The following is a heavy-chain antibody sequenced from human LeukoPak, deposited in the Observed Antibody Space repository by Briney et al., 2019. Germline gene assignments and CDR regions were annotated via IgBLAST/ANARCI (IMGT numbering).Heavy chain of an antibody. CDR3: ASAGMQQLGDAFDI. Sequence: ASVKVFCKASGYTFTGYYMHWVRQASGQGREWMGCINPNSGGTNYAQKFQGRVTMTRDTSISTAHMELSSLSSDDTRVYYCASAGMQQLGDAFDIWGQGTMVTVSS. D-gene: IGHD6-13*01. CDR1: GYTFTGYY. J-gene: IGHJ3*02. CDR2: INPNSGGT. V-gene: IGHV1-2*02.